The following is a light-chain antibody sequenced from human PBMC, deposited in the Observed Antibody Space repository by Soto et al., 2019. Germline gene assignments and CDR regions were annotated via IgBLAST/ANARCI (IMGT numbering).Light chain of an antibody. V-gene: IGKV3-20*01. Sequence: EIGLPQSPGTLPFSPGERATLSCRASQSVSSRYLVWYQQKPGQAPRLFISGASTRATGIPDRVSGSGSWTDFTVTISRLEPEDCAVYYCQQYGNSRWTFGQGTKVEIK. CDR3: QQYGNSRWT. J-gene: IGKJ1*01. CDR2: GAS. CDR1: QSVSSRY.